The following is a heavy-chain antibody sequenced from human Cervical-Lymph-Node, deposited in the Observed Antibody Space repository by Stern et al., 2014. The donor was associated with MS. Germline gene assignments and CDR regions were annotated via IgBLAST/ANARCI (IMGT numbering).Heavy chain of an antibody. J-gene: IGHJ6*02. D-gene: IGHD3-3*01. V-gene: IGHV1-24*01. CDR3: ATDRDDFRSGYSAPTKGYGLDV. CDR2: FDPEDGET. CDR1: GYTLTELS. Sequence: VQLVESEAEVKKPGASVKVSCKVSGYTLTELSMHWVRQAPGKGLEWMGGFDPEDGETIYAQKFQGRVTMTEDTSTDTAYMELSSLRSEDTAVYYCATDRDDFRSGYSAPTKGYGLDVWGQGTTVTVTS.